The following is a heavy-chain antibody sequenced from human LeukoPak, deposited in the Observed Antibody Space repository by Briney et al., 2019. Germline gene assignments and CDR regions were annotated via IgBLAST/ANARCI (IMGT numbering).Heavy chain of an antibody. Sequence: SETLSLTCTVSGVSISGFYWNWIRQPPRKGLEWVGYSHTGGSISSNPSLNSRVAFSMDTSKNQVSLRLNSVTATDTAVYYCARRRGGFGEREFDYWGQGIPVTVST. D-gene: IGHD3-10*01. J-gene: IGHJ4*02. CDR2: SHTGGSI. CDR1: GVSISGFY. V-gene: IGHV4-4*08. CDR3: ARRRGGFGEREFDY.